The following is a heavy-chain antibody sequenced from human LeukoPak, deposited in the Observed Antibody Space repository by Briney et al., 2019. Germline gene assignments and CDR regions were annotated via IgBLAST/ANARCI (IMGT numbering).Heavy chain of an antibody. J-gene: IGHJ4*02. D-gene: IGHD2-15*01. CDR1: GFIFSSYS. Sequence: PGGSLRLSCAASGFIFSSYSMSWVRQAPGKGLEWVSYISSSSSTIYYADSVKGRFTISRDNAKNSLYLQMNSLRAEDTAVYYCRVVAATRFDYWGQGTLVTVSS. CDR2: ISSSSSTI. V-gene: IGHV3-48*01. CDR3: RVVAATRFDY.